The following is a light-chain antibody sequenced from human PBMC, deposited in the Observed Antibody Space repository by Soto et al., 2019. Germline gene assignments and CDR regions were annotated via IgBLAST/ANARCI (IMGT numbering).Light chain of an antibody. J-gene: IGKJ5*01. V-gene: IGKV3-11*01. Sequence: EVVLTQSPATLSLSPGERANLSCRASQSVDNYLAWYQQKPGQPPRLLIYDASNRATGIPARFSGSGSGTDFTLTISSLEPEDFAVYYCQQRKIWPPITFGQGTRLDIK. CDR2: DAS. CDR3: QQRKIWPPIT. CDR1: QSVDNY.